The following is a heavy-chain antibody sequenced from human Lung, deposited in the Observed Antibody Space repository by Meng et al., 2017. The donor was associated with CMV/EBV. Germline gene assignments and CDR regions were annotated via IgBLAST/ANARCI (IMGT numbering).Heavy chain of an antibody. V-gene: IGHV3-74*01. CDR3: ARDPVRGDLDD. Sequence: GGSLRLXCAASGFTFSNYWIHWVRQAPGKGLEWVSRINTDGSFTAYADSVKGRFTISRDNAKNTVFLHISSVRAEDTAVFYCARDPVRGDLDDWGQGTLVTFSS. J-gene: IGHJ4*02. CDR2: INTDGSFT. D-gene: IGHD3-10*01. CDR1: GFTFSNYW.